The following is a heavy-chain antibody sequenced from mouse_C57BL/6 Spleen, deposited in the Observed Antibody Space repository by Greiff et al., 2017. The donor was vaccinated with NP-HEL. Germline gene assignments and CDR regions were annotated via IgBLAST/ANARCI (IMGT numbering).Heavy chain of an antibody. CDR3: VTSITTVVADYAMDY. Sequence: EVQLLESGGGLVQPKGSLKLSCAASGFSFNTYAMNWVRQAPGKGLEWVARIRSKSNNYATYYADSVKDRFTISRDDSESMLYLQMNNLKTEDTAMYYCVTSITTVVADYAMDYWGQGTSVTVSS. V-gene: IGHV10-1*01. J-gene: IGHJ4*01. CDR2: IRSKSNNYAT. CDR1: GFSFNTYA. D-gene: IGHD1-1*01.